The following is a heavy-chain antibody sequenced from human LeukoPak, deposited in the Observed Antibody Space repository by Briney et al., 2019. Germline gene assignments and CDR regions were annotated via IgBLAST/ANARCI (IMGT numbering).Heavy chain of an antibody. D-gene: IGHD5-24*01. V-gene: IGHV4-34*01. CDR1: GGSLNGHY. Sequence: SETLSLTCAVYGGSLNGHYWSWIRQPPGKGLEWIGEGNESGGTKFNPSLKSRATISVDTSKNHFSLKLSSVTAADTAVYYCARNRDGYNSFDYWGQGTLVTVSS. CDR3: ARNRDGYNSFDY. J-gene: IGHJ4*02. CDR2: GNESGGT.